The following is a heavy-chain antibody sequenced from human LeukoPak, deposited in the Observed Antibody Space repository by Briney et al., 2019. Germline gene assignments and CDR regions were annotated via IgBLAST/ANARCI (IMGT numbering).Heavy chain of an antibody. V-gene: IGHV3-21*01. D-gene: IGHD1-26*01. Sequence: GGSLRLSCATSGFTFSTFWMHWVRQAPGKGLVWVSAISGSGSNTYYADSVKGRFTISRDNSKNSLYLQMNSLRAEDTAVYPILLIVGATHMNYWGQGTLVTVSS. CDR3: LLIVGATHMNY. J-gene: IGHJ4*02. CDR1: GFTFSTFW. CDR2: ISGSGSNT.